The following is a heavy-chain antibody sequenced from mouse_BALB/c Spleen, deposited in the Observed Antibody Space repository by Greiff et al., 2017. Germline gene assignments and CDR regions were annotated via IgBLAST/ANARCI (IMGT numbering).Heavy chain of an antibody. CDR1: GFTFSSFG. D-gene: IGHD2-10*02. Sequence: EVHLVESGGGLVQPGGSRKLSCAASGFTFSSFGMHWVRQAPGKGLEWVAYISSGSSTIYYADTVKGRFTISRDNPKNTLFLQMTSLRSEDTAMYYCARNGYGNPWFAYWGQGTLVTVSA. CDR3: ARNGYGNPWFAY. V-gene: IGHV5-17*02. CDR2: ISSGSSTI. J-gene: IGHJ3*01.